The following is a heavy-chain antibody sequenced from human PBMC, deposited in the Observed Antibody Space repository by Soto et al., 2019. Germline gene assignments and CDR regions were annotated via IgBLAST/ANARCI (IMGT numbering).Heavy chain of an antibody. D-gene: IGHD3-3*01. Sequence: GGSLRLSCTVSGFTFDNYAMSWVRQAPGKGLEWISGINWNGASAGYADSVKGRFTISRDNAKNSLYLQMNSLRAEGTAVYYCARRNFYDYNWFDPWGQGTLVTVSS. CDR2: INWNGASA. CDR3: ARRNFYDYNWFDP. CDR1: GFTFDNYA. V-gene: IGHV3-20*04. J-gene: IGHJ5*02.